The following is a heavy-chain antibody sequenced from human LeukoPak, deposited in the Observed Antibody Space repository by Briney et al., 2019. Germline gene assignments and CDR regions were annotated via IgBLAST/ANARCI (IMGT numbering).Heavy chain of an antibody. D-gene: IGHD6-13*01. Sequence: GGSLRLSCAASGFTVSSNYMSWVRQAPGKGLEWVSVIYSGGSTYYADSVKGRFIISRDNSKNTLYLQMNSLRAEDAAVYYCARTGIAASEPFDYWGQGTLVTVSS. CDR3: ARTGIAASEPFDY. V-gene: IGHV3-53*01. CDR2: IYSGGST. J-gene: IGHJ4*02. CDR1: GFTVSSNY.